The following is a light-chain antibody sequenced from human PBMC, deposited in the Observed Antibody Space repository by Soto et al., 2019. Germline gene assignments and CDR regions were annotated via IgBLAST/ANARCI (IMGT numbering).Light chain of an antibody. CDR2: DVS. CDR3: CSYTSSDTYV. CDR1: SSEVGGYDF. Sequence: QSVLTQPASVSGSPGQSITLSCTGTSSEVGGYDFVSWYQQHPGKAPKVMIYDVSNRPSGVSNRFSGSKSGNTASLTISGLQAEDEADYYCCSYTSSDTYVFGTGTKVTVL. V-gene: IGLV2-14*01. J-gene: IGLJ1*01.